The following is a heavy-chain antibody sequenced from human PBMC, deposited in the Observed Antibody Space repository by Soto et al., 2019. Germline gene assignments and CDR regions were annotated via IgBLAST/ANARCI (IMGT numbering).Heavy chain of an antibody. CDR1: GGSISSSSYY. Sequence: SETLSLTCTVSGGSISSSSYYWGWLRQPPGKGLEWIGSIYYSGSTYYNPSLKSRVTISVDTSKSQFSLKLSSVTAADTAVYYCATNYAYYYYYGMDVWGQGTTVTVSS. J-gene: IGHJ6*02. CDR3: ATNYAYYYYYGMDV. CDR2: IYYSGST. V-gene: IGHV4-39*01. D-gene: IGHD4-4*01.